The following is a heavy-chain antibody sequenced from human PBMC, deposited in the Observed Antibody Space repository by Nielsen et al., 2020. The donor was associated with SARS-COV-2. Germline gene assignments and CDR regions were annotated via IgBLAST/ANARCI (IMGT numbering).Heavy chain of an antibody. CDR1: GDSIRHYY. CDR2: IQNGVTT. CDR3: ARDWFISGWLNLDS. D-gene: IGHD6-19*01. Sequence: GSLRLSCTVSGDSIRHYYWNWVRQPAGKRLEWIGLIQNGVTTKYNPSFESRVTMSVDTSKNQFSLKLNSVTAADTAVYYCARDWFISGWLNLDSWGQGAPVTVSS. V-gene: IGHV4-4*07. J-gene: IGHJ4*02.